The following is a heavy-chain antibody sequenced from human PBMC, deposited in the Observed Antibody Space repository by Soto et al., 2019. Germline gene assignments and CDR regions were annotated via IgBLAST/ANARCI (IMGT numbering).Heavy chain of an antibody. V-gene: IGHV4-34*01. CDR3: ARDGRFGKFAY. J-gene: IGHJ4*02. CDR1: GGSFSGYY. Sequence: PSETLSLTCAVYGGSFSGYYWSWIRQPPGKGLEWIGEINHSGSTNYNPSLKSRVTISVDTSKNQFSLKLSSVTAADTAVYYCARDGRFGKFAYWGQGTLVTVSS. D-gene: IGHD3-10*01. CDR2: INHSGST.